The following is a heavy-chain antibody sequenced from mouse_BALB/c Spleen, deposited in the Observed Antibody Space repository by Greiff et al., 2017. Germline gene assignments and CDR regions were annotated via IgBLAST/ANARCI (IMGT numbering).Heavy chain of an antibody. D-gene: IGHD2-1*01. CDR3: ASYGNYFAY. CDR2: IDPENGNT. CDR1: GFNIKDYY. V-gene: IGHV14-1*02. Sequence: VHVKQSGAELVRPGALVKLSCKASGFNIKDYYMHWVKQRPEQGLEWIGWIDPENGNTIYDPKFQGKASITADTSSNTAYLQLSSLTSEDTAVYYCASYGNYFAYWGQGTLVTVSA. J-gene: IGHJ3*01.